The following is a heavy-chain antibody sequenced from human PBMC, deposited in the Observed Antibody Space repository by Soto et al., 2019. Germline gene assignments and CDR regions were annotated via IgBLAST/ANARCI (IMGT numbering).Heavy chain of an antibody. CDR2: IKQDGSEK. CDR3: ARETRIAVAGPAVDWFDP. CDR1: GFTFSSYW. J-gene: IGHJ5*02. Sequence: GGSLRLSCAASGFTFSSYWMSWVRQAPGKGLEWVANIKQDGSEKYYVDSVKGRFTISRDNAKNSLYLQMNSLRAEDTAVYYCARETRIAVAGPAVDWFDPWGQGTLVTVSS. D-gene: IGHD6-19*01. V-gene: IGHV3-7*01.